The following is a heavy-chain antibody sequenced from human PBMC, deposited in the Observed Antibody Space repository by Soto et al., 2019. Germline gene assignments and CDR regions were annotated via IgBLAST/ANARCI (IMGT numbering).Heavy chain of an antibody. CDR1: GFTFSSHR. D-gene: IGHD3-16*02. Sequence: SLRLSCTASGFTFSSHRMNWVRQAPGKGLEWVANIKQDGSEKYYVDSVKGRFTISRDNAKNSLYLQMNSLRAEDTAVYYCARSSLGAFDIWGQGTIVSV. J-gene: IGHJ3*02. CDR2: IKQDGSEK. CDR3: ARSSLGAFDI. V-gene: IGHV3-7*01.